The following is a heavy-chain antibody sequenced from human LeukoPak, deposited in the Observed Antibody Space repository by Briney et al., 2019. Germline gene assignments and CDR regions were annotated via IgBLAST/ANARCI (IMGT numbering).Heavy chain of an antibody. CDR3: AKWGDYDVLTGYYDSDY. CDR2: IYSGGST. J-gene: IGHJ4*02. Sequence: GGSLRLSCAASGFTVSSNYMTWVRQAPGKGLEWVSVIYSGGSTYYADSVKGRFTISRGNSKNTLYLQMNSLRAEDTAVHYCAKWGDYDVLTGYYDSDYWGQGTLVTVSS. CDR1: GFTVSSNY. V-gene: IGHV3-53*01. D-gene: IGHD3-9*01.